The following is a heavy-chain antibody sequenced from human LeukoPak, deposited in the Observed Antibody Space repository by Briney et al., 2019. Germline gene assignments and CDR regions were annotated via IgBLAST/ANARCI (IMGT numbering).Heavy chain of an antibody. J-gene: IGHJ4*02. CDR1: GFSFSSYW. Sequence: GASLRLSCAPSGFSFSSYWMHWVRQGPGKGLVWVSGINSDGSSTSYADSVKGRFTISRDNAKNTLYLQMNSLRAEDTAVYYCTRDLENSWGQGTLVTVSS. V-gene: IGHV3-74*01. D-gene: IGHD1-1*01. CDR2: INSDGSST. CDR3: TRDLENS.